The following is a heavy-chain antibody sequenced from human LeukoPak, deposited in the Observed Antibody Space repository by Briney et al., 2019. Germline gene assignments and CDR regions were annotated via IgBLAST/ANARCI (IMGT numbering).Heavy chain of an antibody. Sequence: VGCLRLSCAAPGVTLRVAAMSWGRQAPGKGLEWVSAISGSGGSTYYADSVKGRFTISRDNSKNTLYLQMNSLRAEDTAVYYCAKEVGVWGKGTTVTVSS. CDR1: GVTLRVAA. V-gene: IGHV3-23*01. CDR3: AKEVGV. J-gene: IGHJ6*04. CDR2: ISGSGGST.